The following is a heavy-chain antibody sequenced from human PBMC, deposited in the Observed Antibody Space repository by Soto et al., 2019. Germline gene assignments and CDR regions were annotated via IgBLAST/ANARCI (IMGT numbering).Heavy chain of an antibody. J-gene: IGHJ4*02. CDR1: GGSFSGYY. CDR2: INHSGST. Sequence: PSETLSLTCAVYGGSFSGYYWSWIRQPPGKGLEWIGEINHSGSTNYNPSLKSRVTISVDTSKNQFSLKLSSVTAADTAVYYCARQVGATVTTRFDYWGQGTLVTVSS. CDR3: ARQVGATVTTRFDY. D-gene: IGHD4-17*01. V-gene: IGHV4-34*01.